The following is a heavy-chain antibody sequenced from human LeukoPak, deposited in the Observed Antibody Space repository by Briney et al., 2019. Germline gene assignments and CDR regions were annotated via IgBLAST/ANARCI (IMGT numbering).Heavy chain of an antibody. CDR3: ARENYGDYDAFDM. J-gene: IGHJ3*02. CDR2: INQDGSEK. CDR1: GFTFSSYW. Sequence: GGSLRLSCETSGFTFSSYWMNWVRQAPGKGLEWVANINQDGSEKNYVDSVKGRFTISRDNAKNSLYLQMNSLRAEDTAVYYCARENYGDYDAFDMWGQGTMVTVSS. V-gene: IGHV3-7*01. D-gene: IGHD4-17*01.